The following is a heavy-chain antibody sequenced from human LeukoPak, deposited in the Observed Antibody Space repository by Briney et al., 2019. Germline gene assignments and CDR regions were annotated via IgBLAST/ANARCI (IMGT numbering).Heavy chain of an antibody. CDR3: TRGSLSGSSRDY. V-gene: IGHV1-8*01. J-gene: IGHJ4*02. CDR1: GYTFTVYN. Sequence: GASVKVSCKASGYTFTVYNINGLRGPMGQGLEGMGWMNPSTGDTGYAQKFQGRVTMTRNTSVDTAFMELSGLGSEDTAVYYCTRGSLSGSSRDYWGQGTLVTVSS. D-gene: IGHD1-26*01. CDR2: MNPSTGDT.